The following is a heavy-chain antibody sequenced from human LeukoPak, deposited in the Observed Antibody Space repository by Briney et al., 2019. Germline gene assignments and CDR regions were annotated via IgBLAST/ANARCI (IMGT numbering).Heavy chain of an antibody. V-gene: IGHV3-48*03. J-gene: IGHJ3*02. CDR3: AREATQDAFDI. D-gene: IGHD5-12*01. CDR2: ISSSGSTI. CDR1: GFTFSSYE. Sequence: GGSLRLSCAASGFTFSSYEMNWVRQVPGKGLEWVSYISSSGSTIYYADSVKGRFTISRDNAKNSLYLQMNSLRAEDTAVYYCAREATQDAFDIWGQGTMVTVSS.